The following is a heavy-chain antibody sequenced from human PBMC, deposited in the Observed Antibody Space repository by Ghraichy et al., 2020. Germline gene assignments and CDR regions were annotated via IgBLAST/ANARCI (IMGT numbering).Heavy chain of an antibody. CDR2: IYYGGST. V-gene: IGHV4-39*01. Sequence: SETLSLTCTVSGGSISSSAYYWGWIRQPPGKGLEWIGSIYYGGSTYYNPSLKSRVTISVDTSTNQFSLNLSSVTAADTAVYYCARRIVGAHFDCWGQGTLVTVSS. CDR3: ARRIVGAHFDC. J-gene: IGHJ4*02. CDR1: GGSISSSAYY. D-gene: IGHD1-26*01.